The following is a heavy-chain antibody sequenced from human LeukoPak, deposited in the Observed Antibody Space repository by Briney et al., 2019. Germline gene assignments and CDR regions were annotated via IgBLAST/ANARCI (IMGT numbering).Heavy chain of an antibody. D-gene: IGHD1-1*01. CDR3: AIWTSGNY. V-gene: IGHV3-7*01. CDR1: GFTSSTYA. Sequence: PGGSLRLSCAASGFTSSTYAMNWVRQAPGKGLEWVANMDPSGSQKRYVESVEGRFTTSKDNPGASLYLDMHSLRAEDTAIYYCAIWTSGNYWGQGTLVTVSS. J-gene: IGHJ4*02. CDR2: MDPSGSQK.